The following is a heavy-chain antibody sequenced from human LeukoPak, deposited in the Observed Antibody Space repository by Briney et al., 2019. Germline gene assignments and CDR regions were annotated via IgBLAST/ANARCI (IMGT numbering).Heavy chain of an antibody. J-gene: IGHJ5*02. CDR3: ARSYGNWFDP. CDR2: ISSSSYI. CDR1: GFTFSSYS. V-gene: IGHV3-21*01. D-gene: IGHD4-17*01. Sequence: GGSLRLSCAASGFTFSSYSMNWVRQAPGKGLEWVLSISSSSYIYYADSVKGRFTISRDSAKNSLYLQMNSLRAEDTAVYYCARSYGNWFDPWGQGTLVTVSS.